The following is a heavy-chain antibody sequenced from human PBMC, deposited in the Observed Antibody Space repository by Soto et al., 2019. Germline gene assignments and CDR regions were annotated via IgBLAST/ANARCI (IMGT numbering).Heavy chain of an antibody. J-gene: IGHJ2*01. V-gene: IGHV4-59*01. Sequence: PGKGLEWIGYIYYSGRTNYNPSLKSRVTISVDTSKNQFSLKLSSVTAADSSVYFFFQAEDGIRVTVPVSAFLLNRSSDL. CDR3: FQAEDGIRVTVPVSAFLLNRSSDL. D-gene: IGHD3-16*02. CDR2: IYYSGRT.